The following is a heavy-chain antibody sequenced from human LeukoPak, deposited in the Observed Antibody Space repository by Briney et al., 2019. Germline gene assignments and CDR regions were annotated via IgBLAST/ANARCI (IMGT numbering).Heavy chain of an antibody. V-gene: IGHV3-53*01. D-gene: IGHD6-25*01. CDR3: ARGPPAENFIDF. CDR1: GFTVSHNY. Sequence: PGGSLRLSCTASGFTVSHNYMHWVRQAPGKGLEWVSVIHSGGSSYHADSVKGRFTISRDNSKNTVFLQLNSLRAEDTAVYYCARGPPAENFIDFGGQEPLVTVSS. CDR2: IHSGGSS. J-gene: IGHJ4*02.